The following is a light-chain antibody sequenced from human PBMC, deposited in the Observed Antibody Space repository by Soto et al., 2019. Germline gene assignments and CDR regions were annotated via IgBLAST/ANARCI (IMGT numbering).Light chain of an antibody. J-gene: IGKJ2*01. CDR3: QQYGSSPPNT. CDR1: QSVTSGH. Sequence: IVLTQSPGTLYLSPGERATLSCRASQSVTSGHLAWYQQKPGQAPRLLMYDASIRATGIPDRFSDSGSGADFTLTISRLEPEDFGLYYCQQYGSSPPNTFGQGTRLELK. V-gene: IGKV3-20*01. CDR2: DAS.